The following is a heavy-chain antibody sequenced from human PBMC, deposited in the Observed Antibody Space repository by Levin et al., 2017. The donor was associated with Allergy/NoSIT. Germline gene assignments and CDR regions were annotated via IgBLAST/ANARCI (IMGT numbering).Heavy chain of an antibody. CDR2: IGTAGDT. V-gene: IGHV3-13*04. CDR3: ARGRNSGWYGVGWFDP. CDR1: GFTFSSYD. D-gene: IGHD6-19*01. J-gene: IGHJ5*02. Sequence: SCAASGFTFSSYDMHWVRQATGKGLEWVSAIGTAGDTYYPGSVKGRFTISRENAKNSLYLQMNSLRAGDTAVYYCARGRNSGWYGVGWFDPWGQGTLVTVSS.